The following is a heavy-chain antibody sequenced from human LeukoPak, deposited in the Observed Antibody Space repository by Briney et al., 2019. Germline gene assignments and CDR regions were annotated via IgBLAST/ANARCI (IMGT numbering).Heavy chain of an antibody. J-gene: IGHJ4*02. V-gene: IGHV3-23*01. D-gene: IGHD4/OR15-4a*01. Sequence: GGSLRLSCAASGFTFSSYAMSWVRQAPGKGLEWVSGVSGSGTYTYYADSVKGRFTISRDNSKNTLYLQMNSLRAEDTAVYYCARRAGAYSHPYDYWGQGTLVTVSS. CDR1: GFTFSSYA. CDR2: VSGSGTYT. CDR3: ARRAGAYSHPYDY.